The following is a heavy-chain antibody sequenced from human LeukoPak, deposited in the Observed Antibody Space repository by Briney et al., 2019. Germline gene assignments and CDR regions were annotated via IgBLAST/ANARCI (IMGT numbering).Heavy chain of an antibody. CDR2: INTDGSST. V-gene: IGHV3-74*01. D-gene: IGHD3-9*01. Sequence: PGGSLRLSCAASGFTFSSYWMHWVRQAPGKGLVWVSRINTDGSSTSYADSVKSRFTISRDNAKNTLYLQMNSLRAEDTAVYYCARGLYYDILTGSPGGMDVWGQGTTVTVSS. CDR3: ARGLYYDILTGSPGGMDV. CDR1: GFTFSSYW. J-gene: IGHJ6*02.